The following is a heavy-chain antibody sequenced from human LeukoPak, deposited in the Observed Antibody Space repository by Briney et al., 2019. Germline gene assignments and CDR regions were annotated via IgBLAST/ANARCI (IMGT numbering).Heavy chain of an antibody. Sequence: PGGSLRLSCAASGFTFSNAWMSWVRQAPGKGLEWIGYIYYSGSTNYNPSLKSRGTISVETSKNQFSLTLSSVTAADTAVYYCAGGGYYGSGNDFRLDPWGQGTLVTVSS. CDR1: GFTFSNAW. CDR3: AGGGYYGSGNDFRLDP. J-gene: IGHJ5*02. V-gene: IGHV4-59*01. D-gene: IGHD3-10*01. CDR2: IYYSGST.